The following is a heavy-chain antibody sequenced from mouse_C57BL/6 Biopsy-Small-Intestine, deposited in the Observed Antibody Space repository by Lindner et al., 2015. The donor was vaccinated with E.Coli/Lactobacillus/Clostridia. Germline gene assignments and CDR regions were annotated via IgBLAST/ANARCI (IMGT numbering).Heavy chain of an antibody. CDR2: IYPGDGDT. J-gene: IGHJ2*01. CDR3: ARRTLTWDYFDY. Sequence: VQLQESGAELVKPGASVKISCKASGYAFSSYWMNWVKQRPGKGLEWIGQIYPGDGDTNYNGKFKGKATLTADKSSSTAYMQLSSLTSEDSAVYFCARRTLTWDYFDYWGQGTTLTVSS. V-gene: IGHV1-80*01. D-gene: IGHD4-1*01. CDR1: GYAFSSYW.